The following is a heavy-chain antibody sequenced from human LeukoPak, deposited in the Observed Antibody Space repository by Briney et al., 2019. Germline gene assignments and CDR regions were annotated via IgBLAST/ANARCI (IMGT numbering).Heavy chain of an antibody. CDR1: GFTFSDYS. V-gene: IGHV3-21*01. CDR2: ITSTSSHI. J-gene: IGHJ5*02. Sequence: GGSLRLSCATSGFTFSDYSMTWVRQAPGKGLEWVSSITSTSSHINYADSVRGRFTISRDNAKNALILQMTSLTDEDTALYYCARARLGYYDEYFDPWGQGTQVTVSS. D-gene: IGHD3-16*01. CDR3: ARARLGYYDEYFDP.